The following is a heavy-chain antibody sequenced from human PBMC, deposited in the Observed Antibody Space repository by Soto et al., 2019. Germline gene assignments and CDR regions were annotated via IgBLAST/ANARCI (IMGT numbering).Heavy chain of an antibody. D-gene: IGHD6-6*01. Sequence: EVQLVESGGGLVKPGGSLRLSCAASGFTFSSYSMNWVRQAPGKGLEWVSSISSSSSYIYYADSVKGRFTISRDNAKKSLYLQMNSPRAEDTAVYYCARDLYSSSARYFDYWGQGTLVTVSS. CDR2: ISSSSSYI. V-gene: IGHV3-21*01. CDR1: GFTFSSYS. CDR3: ARDLYSSSARYFDY. J-gene: IGHJ4*02.